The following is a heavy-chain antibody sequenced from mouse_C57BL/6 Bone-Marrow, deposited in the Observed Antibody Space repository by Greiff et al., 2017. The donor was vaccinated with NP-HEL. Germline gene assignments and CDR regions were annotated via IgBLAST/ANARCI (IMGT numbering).Heavy chain of an antibody. CDR2: SRNKANDYTT. Sequence: EVKVVESGGGLVQSGRSLRLSCATSGFTFSDFYMEWVRQAPGKGLEWIAASRNKANDYTTEYSASVKGRFIVSRDTSQSILYLQMNALRAEDTAIYYCARGNYGNYDWYFDVWGTGTTVTVSS. V-gene: IGHV7-1*01. J-gene: IGHJ1*03. CDR3: ARGNYGNYDWYFDV. CDR1: GFTFSDFY. D-gene: IGHD2-1*01.